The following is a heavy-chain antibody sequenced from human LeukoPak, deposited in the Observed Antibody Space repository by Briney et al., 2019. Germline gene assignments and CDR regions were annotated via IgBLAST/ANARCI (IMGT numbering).Heavy chain of an antibody. CDR2: INTDGSST. J-gene: IGHJ6*03. CDR1: GFTFSSYS. D-gene: IGHD3-3*01. CDR3: ARVSDYDFWSGYPPQYYYYYMDV. Sequence: GGSLRLSCAASGFTFSSYSVNWVRQAPGKGLVWVSRINTDGSSTSYADSVKGRFTISRDNAKNTLYLQMNSLRAEDTAVYYCARVSDYDFWSGYPPQYYYYYMDVWGKGTTVTVSS. V-gene: IGHV3-74*01.